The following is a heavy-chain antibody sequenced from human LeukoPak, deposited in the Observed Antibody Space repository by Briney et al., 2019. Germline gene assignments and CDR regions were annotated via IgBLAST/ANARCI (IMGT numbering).Heavy chain of an antibody. V-gene: IGHV3-21*01. CDR1: GFTFSSYS. Sequence: GGSLRFSCAASGFTFSSYSMNWVRQAPGKGLEWVSSISSSSSYIYYADSVKGRFTISRDNAKNSLYLQMNSLRAEDTAVYYCASTMIVVGDAFDIWGQGTMVTVSS. D-gene: IGHD3-22*01. CDR2: ISSSSSYI. J-gene: IGHJ3*02. CDR3: ASTMIVVGDAFDI.